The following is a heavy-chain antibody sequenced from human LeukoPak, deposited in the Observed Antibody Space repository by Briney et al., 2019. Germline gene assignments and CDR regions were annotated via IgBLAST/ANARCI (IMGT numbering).Heavy chain of an antibody. CDR1: GFTFSSYG. Sequence: GGSLRLSCAASGFTFSSYGMHWVRQAPGKGLEWVANIKQDGSEKYYVDSVKGRLTISRDNAKNSLYPQMNSLRAEDTAVYYCARADYYYYMDVWGKGTTVTVSS. V-gene: IGHV3-7*01. J-gene: IGHJ6*03. CDR3: ARADYYYYMDV. CDR2: IKQDGSEK.